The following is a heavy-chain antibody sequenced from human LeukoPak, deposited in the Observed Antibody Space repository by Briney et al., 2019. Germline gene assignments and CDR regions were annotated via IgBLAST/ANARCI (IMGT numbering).Heavy chain of an antibody. CDR3: AKDWGGDLYYFDY. D-gene: IGHD3-16*01. CDR1: GFTFSNCA. Sequence: PGGSLRLSCAASGFTFSNCAMTWVRQTPGKGLEWVSAISGSGGSTHYADSVKGRFSISRDNSKNTLYMQMNSLRADDTAVYYCAKDWGGDLYYFDYWGQGILVTVSS. J-gene: IGHJ4*02. V-gene: IGHV3-23*01. CDR2: ISGSGGST.